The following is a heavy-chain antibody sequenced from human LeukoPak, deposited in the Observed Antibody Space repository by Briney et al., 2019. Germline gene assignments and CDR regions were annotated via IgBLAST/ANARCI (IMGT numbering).Heavy chain of an antibody. CDR2: ISSNGVST. CDR3: ARDYNGTWPTGFDY. J-gene: IGHJ4*02. D-gene: IGHD2-8*01. Sequence: GSLRLSCAASGFTFSSYAMHWVRQAPGKGLEYVSAISSNGVSTYYANSVKGRFTISRDNSRNTLYLQMGSLGAEDMAVYYCARDYNGTWPTGFDYWGQGTLVSVSS. CDR1: GFTFSSYA. V-gene: IGHV3-64*01.